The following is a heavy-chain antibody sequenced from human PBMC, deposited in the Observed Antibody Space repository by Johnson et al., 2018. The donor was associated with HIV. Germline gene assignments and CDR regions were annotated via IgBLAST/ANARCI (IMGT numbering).Heavy chain of an antibody. CDR2: INSDGSTT. J-gene: IGHJ3*02. CDR1: GFTFSSYW. CDR3: ARGLGAAAGAFDI. D-gene: IGHD6-13*01. Sequence: VQLVESGGGSVQPGGSLRLSCAASGFTFSSYWMHWVRQVPGKGLVWVSRINSDGSTTTYADSVKGRFTISRDNAKNTLYLQMSSLRTEDTAVYYCARGLGAAAGAFDIWGQGTMVTVSS. V-gene: IGHV3-74*02.